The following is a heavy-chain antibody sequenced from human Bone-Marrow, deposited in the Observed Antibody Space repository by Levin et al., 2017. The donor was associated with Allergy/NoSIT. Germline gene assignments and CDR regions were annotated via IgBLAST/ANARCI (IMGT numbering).Heavy chain of an antibody. V-gene: IGHV4-59*01. CDR2: VYSSGTT. CDR1: GASITNYY. CDR3: AGSRDTRVMSYDNGLGV. D-gene: IGHD5-18*01. J-gene: IGHJ6*02. Sequence: SQTLSLTCTVSGASITNYYWTWLRQPPGKGLEWIGDVYSSGTTMSSPSLKGRVTISIDTSRNHFSLRLKSVTAADTAVYYCAGSRDTRVMSYDNGLGVWGQGTTVSVSS.